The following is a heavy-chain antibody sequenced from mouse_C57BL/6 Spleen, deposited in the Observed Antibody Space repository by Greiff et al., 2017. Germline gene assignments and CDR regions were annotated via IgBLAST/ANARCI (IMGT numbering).Heavy chain of an antibody. J-gene: IGHJ2*01. CDR3: ARSRDPYYYGSSSWDY. CDR1: GYTFTSYW. Sequence: QVQLQQPGAELVKPGASVKLSCKASGYTFTSYWLHWVKQRPGRGLEWIGRIDPNSGGTKYNEKFKSKATLTVDKPSSTAYMQLSSLTSEDSAVYYCARSRDPYYYGSSSWDYWGQGTTLTVSS. CDR2: IDPNSGGT. V-gene: IGHV1-72*01. D-gene: IGHD1-1*01.